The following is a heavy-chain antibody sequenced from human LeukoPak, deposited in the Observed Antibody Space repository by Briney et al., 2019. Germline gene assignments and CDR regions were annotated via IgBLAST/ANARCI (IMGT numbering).Heavy chain of an antibody. CDR1: AFTFSNYA. J-gene: IGHJ4*02. D-gene: IGHD5-12*01. CDR3: ARDRGWLRPRYYFDY. V-gene: IGHV3-23*01. CDR2: ISGSGGST. Sequence: GGSLRLSCAASAFTFSNYAMSWVRQAPGKGLEWVSTISGSGGSTYYADSVKGRFTISRDNSKNTLYLQMNSLRAEDTAVYYCARDRGWLRPRYYFDYWGQGTLVTVSS.